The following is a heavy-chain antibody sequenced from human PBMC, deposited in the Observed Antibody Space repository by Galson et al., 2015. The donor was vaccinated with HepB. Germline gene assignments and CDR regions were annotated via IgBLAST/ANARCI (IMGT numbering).Heavy chain of an antibody. V-gene: IGHV5-51*01. CDR2: IYPGDSET. CDR3: ARHGRFVDY. D-gene: IGHD1-26*01. Sequence: QSGAEVKKPGESLKISCEGSEYSFTSYWIGWVRQTPGKGMEWMGIIYPGDSETKFSPSFQGHITISADKSISTAYLQWSSLEASDTAMYYCARHGRFVDYWGQGTLVTVSS. CDR1: EYSFTSYW. J-gene: IGHJ4*02.